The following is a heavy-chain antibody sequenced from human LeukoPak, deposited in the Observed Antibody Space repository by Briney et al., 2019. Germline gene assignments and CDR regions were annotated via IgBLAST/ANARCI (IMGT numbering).Heavy chain of an antibody. CDR1: GFTFSGYG. CDR2: IRYDGSNK. J-gene: IGHJ3*02. Sequence: PGGSLRLSCAASGFTFSGYGMHWVRQAPGKGLEWVAFIRYDGSNKYYADSVKGRFTISRDNSKNTLYLQMNSLRAEDTAVYYCAKGRGSYYDSSGYSFDIWGQGTMVTVSS. D-gene: IGHD3-22*01. CDR3: AKGRGSYYDSSGYSFDI. V-gene: IGHV3-30*02.